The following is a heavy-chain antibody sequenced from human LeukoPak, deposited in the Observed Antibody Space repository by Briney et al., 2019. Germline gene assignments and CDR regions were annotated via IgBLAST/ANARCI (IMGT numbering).Heavy chain of an antibody. J-gene: IGHJ4*02. V-gene: IGHV1-2*02. D-gene: IGHD2-21*01. CDR1: GYTFTGYY. CDR2: ISPNSGDK. Sequence: ASVKVSCKASGYTFTGYYMHWVRQAPGQGLEWMGSISPNSGDKKYAQKFQGRVTMTRDTSISTAYMELSRLRSDDTAVYYCGRQEKNSAAIDYWGQGTLVTVSS. CDR3: GRQEKNSAAIDY.